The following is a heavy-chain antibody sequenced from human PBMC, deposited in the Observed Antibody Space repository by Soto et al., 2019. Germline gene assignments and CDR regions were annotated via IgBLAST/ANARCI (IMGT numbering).Heavy chain of an antibody. Sequence: VSGPTLVNPTQPLTLPCTFSGFSLSTSGVGVGWIRQPPGKALEWLALIYWDDDKRYSPSLKSRLTITKDTSKNQVVLTMTNMDPVDTATYYCAHRRDGSGSYYNFYFDYWGQGTLVTVSS. CDR2: IYWDDDK. V-gene: IGHV2-5*02. CDR1: GFSLSTSGVG. D-gene: IGHD3-10*01. CDR3: AHRRDGSGSYYNFYFDY. J-gene: IGHJ4*02.